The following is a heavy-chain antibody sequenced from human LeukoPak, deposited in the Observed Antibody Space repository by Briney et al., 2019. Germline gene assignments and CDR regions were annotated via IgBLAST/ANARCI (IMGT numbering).Heavy chain of an antibody. J-gene: IGHJ4*02. Sequence: GGSLRLSCAVSGFSIRSSWMSWVRQTPGKGLEWVADMNEDGSVTWYADSVKGRFTVSRDNAKNSVDLQMSSLRAEDTAVYYCARDPAWGAINYWGQGTLVTVSS. V-gene: IGHV3-7*01. D-gene: IGHD7-27*01. CDR3: ARDPAWGAINY. CDR1: GFSIRSSW. CDR2: MNEDGSVT.